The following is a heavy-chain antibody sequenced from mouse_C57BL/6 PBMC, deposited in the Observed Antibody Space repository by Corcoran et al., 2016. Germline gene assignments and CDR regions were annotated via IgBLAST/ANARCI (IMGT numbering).Heavy chain of an antibody. CDR2: ISYDGSN. Sequence: DVQLQESGPGLVKPSQSLSLTCSVTGYSITSGYYWNWIRQFPGNKLEWMGYISYDGSNNYNPSLKNRISITRDTSKNQFFLKLNSVTTEDTATYYCARKGIGLRYFDYWGQGTTLTVSS. CDR3: ARKGIGLRYFDY. V-gene: IGHV3-6*01. CDR1: GYSITSGYY. J-gene: IGHJ2*01. D-gene: IGHD2-2*01.